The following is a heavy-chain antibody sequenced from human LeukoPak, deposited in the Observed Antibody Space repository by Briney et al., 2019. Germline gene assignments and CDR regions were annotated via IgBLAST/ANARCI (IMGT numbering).Heavy chain of an antibody. CDR1: GYTFTGYY. Sequence: ASVKVSCKASGYTFTGYYMHWVRQAPGQGLEWMGWINPNSGGTNYAQKFQGWVTMTRDTSISTAYMELSRLRSDDTAVYYCATDRPSYCSSTSCPTTYYYYGMDVWGQGTTVTVSS. CDR2: INPNSGGT. J-gene: IGHJ6*02. V-gene: IGHV1-2*04. D-gene: IGHD2-2*01. CDR3: ATDRPSYCSSTSCPTTYYYYGMDV.